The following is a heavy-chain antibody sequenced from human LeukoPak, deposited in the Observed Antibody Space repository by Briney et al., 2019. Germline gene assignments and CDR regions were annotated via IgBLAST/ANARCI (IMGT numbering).Heavy chain of an antibody. Sequence: SETLSLTCSVSAGSIRSDNYYWSWIRQFPGKGLEWIGYIYYSGSTYYNPSLKSRVTISLDISKSHFSLNLNSVTAADTAIYYCARLYGSGSNYLDYWGQGTLVTVSS. J-gene: IGHJ4*02. CDR2: IYYSGST. CDR1: AGSIRSDNYY. CDR3: ARLYGSGSNYLDY. D-gene: IGHD3-10*01. V-gene: IGHV4-31*03.